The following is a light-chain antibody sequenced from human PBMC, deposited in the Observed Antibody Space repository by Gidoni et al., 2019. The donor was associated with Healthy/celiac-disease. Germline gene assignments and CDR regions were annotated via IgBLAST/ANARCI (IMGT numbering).Light chain of an antibody. CDR3: QVWDSSSDHWV. J-gene: IGLJ3*02. CDR1: NIGSKS. V-gene: IGLV3-21*02. Sequence: SYVLTQPPSVSLAPGLPARLTSGGNNIGSKSWHWYLQKPGQAPVLVVYDDSDRPSGIPERFSGSNSGNTATLTISRVEAGDEADYYCQVWDSSSDHWVFGGGTKLTVL. CDR2: DDS.